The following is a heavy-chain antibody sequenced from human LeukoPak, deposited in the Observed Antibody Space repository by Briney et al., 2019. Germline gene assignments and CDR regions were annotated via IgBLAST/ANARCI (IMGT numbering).Heavy chain of an antibody. CDR2: INHSGST. V-gene: IGHV4-34*01. CDR1: GGSFSGYY. CDR3: ARGTTLRYFDY. D-gene: IGHD3-9*01. J-gene: IGHJ4*02. Sequence: SETLSLTCAVYGGSFSGYYWSWIRQPPGKGLEWIGEINHSGSTNYNPSLKSRVTISVDTSKDQFSLKLSSVTAADTAVYYCARGTTLRYFDYWGQGTLVTVSS.